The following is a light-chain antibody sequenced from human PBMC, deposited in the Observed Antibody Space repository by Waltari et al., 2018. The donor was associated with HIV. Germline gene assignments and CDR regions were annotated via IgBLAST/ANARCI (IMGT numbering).Light chain of an antibody. V-gene: IGKV4-1*01. Sequence: DIVMTQSPASVAVALGEKATMKCTSSQSLLHMSNRRHFLSWYQQKPGQRPKLLISWASSRESGVPDRFTGGGSGTDFNLTITSVQAEDVGFYFCQQYYTTLWTFGQGTKVEV. CDR1: QSLLHMSNRRHF. CDR3: QQYYTTLWT. CDR2: WAS. J-gene: IGKJ1*01.